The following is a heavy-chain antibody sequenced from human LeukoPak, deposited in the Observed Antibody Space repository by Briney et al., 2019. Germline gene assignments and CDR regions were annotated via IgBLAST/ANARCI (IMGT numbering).Heavy chain of an antibody. J-gene: IGHJ4*02. D-gene: IGHD2-2*01. CDR2: IHTSGCT. CDR1: GGSISSGSYY. V-gene: IGHV4-61*02. CDR3: ARGVVVPAAHFDY. Sequence: SETLSLTCTVSGGSISSGSYYWRWIRQPAGMGLKWIGPIHTSGCTNYNPSLKSRVTKSVYTSKNQYSLKLSSVTAADTDVYYCARGVVVPAAHFDYWGQGTLVTVSS.